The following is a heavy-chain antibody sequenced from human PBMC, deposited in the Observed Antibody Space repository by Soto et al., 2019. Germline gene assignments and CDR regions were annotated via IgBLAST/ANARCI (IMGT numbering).Heavy chain of an antibody. CDR2: ISGSGGST. CDR3: AKDRAIRPGSDFDY. CDR1: GFTFSNYA. Sequence: GGSLRLSCAASGFTFSNYAMSWVRQAPGKGLEWVSAISGSGGSTYYADSVKGRFTISRDNSKNTLYLRMNSPRAEDTAVFYCAKDRAIRPGSDFDYWGQGTQVTVSS. D-gene: IGHD3-9*01. V-gene: IGHV3-23*01. J-gene: IGHJ4*02.